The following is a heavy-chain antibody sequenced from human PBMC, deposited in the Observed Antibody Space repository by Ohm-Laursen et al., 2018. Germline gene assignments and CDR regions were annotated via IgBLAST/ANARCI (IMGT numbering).Heavy chain of an antibody. D-gene: IGHD4-17*01. CDR3: ARGDADDCGDYHTFDI. Sequence: SSVKVSCKAPGGTFSNYVISWVRQAPGQGLEWMGGIIPRFGLANYAQNFQDRVTTTADESTSTVYMELSSLKSEDTAVYYCARGDADDCGDYHTFDIWGQGTMVTVSS. V-gene: IGHV1-69*01. CDR2: IIPRFGLA. CDR1: GGTFSNYV. J-gene: IGHJ3*02.